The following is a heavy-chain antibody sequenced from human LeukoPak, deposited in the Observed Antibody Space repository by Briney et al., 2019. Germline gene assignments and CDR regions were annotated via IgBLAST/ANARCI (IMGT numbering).Heavy chain of an antibody. V-gene: IGHV1-69*13. D-gene: IGHD6-13*01. CDR3: ASIAAAGTVGDY. J-gene: IGHJ4*02. Sequence: GASVKVSCKASGGTFSSYAISWVRQAPGQGLEWMGGIIPIFGTANYAQKFQGRVTITADESTSTAYMELSSLRSEDTAVYYCASIAAAGTVGDYWGQGTLVTVSS. CDR2: IIPIFGTA. CDR1: GGTFSSYA.